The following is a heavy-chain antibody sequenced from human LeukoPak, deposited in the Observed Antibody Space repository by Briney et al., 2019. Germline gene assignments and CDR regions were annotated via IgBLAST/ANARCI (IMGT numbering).Heavy chain of an antibody. CDR2: IYTSGST. J-gene: IGHJ4*02. CDR1: GGSISSFY. D-gene: IGHD6-19*01. V-gene: IGHV4-4*07. Sequence: SETLSLTCTVSGGSISSFYWSWIRQPAGKGLEWIGRIYTSGSTNYNPSLKSRVTMSVDTSKNQFSLKLSSVTAADTAVYHCARDMYSSGWYTMYYFDYWGQGTLVTVSS. CDR3: ARDMYSSGWYTMYYFDY.